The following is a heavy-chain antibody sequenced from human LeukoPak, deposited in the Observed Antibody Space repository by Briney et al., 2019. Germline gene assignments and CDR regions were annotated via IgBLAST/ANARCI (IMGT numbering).Heavy chain of an antibody. CDR1: GYTFTSYG. Sequence: ASVKVSCKASGYTFTSYGISWARQAPGQGLEWMGWISAYNGNTNYAQKLQGRVTMTTDTSTSTAYMELRSLRSDDTAVYYCARTYYDSSGYYYNYYYGMDVWGQGTTVTVSS. CDR3: ARTYYDSSGYYYNYYYGMDV. J-gene: IGHJ6*02. D-gene: IGHD3-22*01. V-gene: IGHV1-18*01. CDR2: ISAYNGNT.